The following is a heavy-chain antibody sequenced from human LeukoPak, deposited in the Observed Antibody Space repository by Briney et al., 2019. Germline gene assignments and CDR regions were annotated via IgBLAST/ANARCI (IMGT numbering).Heavy chain of an antibody. D-gene: IGHD3-10*01. CDR1: GFILSDFT. Sequence: GGTLRLSCAASGFILSDFTTNWVRHAPGKGLEWVLTISNTGVTHYADSVKGRFTISRDSAKNSQYLQIYSLRDEDTAVYYCARYYFGSGNYRTFDRWGQGTLVIVSS. V-gene: IGHV3-69-1*01. CDR2: ISNTGVT. J-gene: IGHJ4*02. CDR3: ARYYFGSGNYRTFDR.